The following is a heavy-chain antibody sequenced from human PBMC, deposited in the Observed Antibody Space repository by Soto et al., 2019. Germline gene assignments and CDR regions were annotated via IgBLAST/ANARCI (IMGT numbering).Heavy chain of an antibody. Sequence: QVQLQESGPGLVKPSQTLSLTCTVSGGSISSGGYYWSWIRQHPGKGLEWIGYIYYSGSTYYNPSLKSRVTISVDTSKNQFSLKLSSVTAADTAVYYCARTRVVVAATKAFDIWGQGTMVTVSS. CDR3: ARTRVVVAATKAFDI. V-gene: IGHV4-31*03. J-gene: IGHJ3*02. D-gene: IGHD2-15*01. CDR2: IYYSGST. CDR1: GGSISSGGYY.